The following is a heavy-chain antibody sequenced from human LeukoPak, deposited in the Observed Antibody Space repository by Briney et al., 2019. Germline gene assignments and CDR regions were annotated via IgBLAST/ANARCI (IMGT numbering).Heavy chain of an antibody. CDR2: IYTSGST. J-gene: IGHJ1*01. Sequence: SETLSLTCTVSGGSISSYYWSWIRQPAGKGLEWIGRIYTSGSTNYNPSLKSRVTISVDTSKNQFSLRLSSVTAADTAVYYCARHPNTYSSSWYNNAEYFQHWGQGTLVTVSS. V-gene: IGHV4-4*07. CDR3: ARHPNTYSSSWYNNAEYFQH. CDR1: GGSISSYY. D-gene: IGHD6-13*01.